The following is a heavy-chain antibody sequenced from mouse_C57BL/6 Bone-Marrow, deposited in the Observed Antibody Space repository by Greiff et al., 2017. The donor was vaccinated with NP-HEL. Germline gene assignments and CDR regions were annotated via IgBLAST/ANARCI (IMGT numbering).Heavy chain of an antibody. V-gene: IGHV1-76*01. CDR3: ARCGSYAMDY. J-gene: IGHJ4*01. CDR2: IYPGSGNT. Sequence: QVQLQQSGAELVRPGASVKLSCKASGYTFTDYYINWVKQRPGQGLEWIARIYPGSGNTYYNEKFKGKATLTAEKSSSTAYMQLSSLTSEDSAVYFCARCGSYAMDYWGQGTSVTVSS. CDR1: GYTFTDYY.